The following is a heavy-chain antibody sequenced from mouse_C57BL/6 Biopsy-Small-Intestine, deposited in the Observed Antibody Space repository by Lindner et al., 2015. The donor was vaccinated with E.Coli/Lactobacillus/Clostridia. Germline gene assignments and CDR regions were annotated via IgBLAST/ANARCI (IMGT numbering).Heavy chain of an antibody. CDR1: GYTFTSYG. V-gene: IGHV1-81*01. D-gene: IGHD2-5*01. CDR2: IYPRSGNT. J-gene: IGHJ4*01. Sequence: VQRQESGAELARPGASVKLSCKASGYTFTSYGISWVKQRTGQGLEWIGEIYPRSGNTYYNEKFKGKATLTADKSSSTAYMELRSLTSEDSAVYFCAREGNYYSNWAMDYWGQGTSVTVSS. CDR3: AREGNYYSNWAMDY.